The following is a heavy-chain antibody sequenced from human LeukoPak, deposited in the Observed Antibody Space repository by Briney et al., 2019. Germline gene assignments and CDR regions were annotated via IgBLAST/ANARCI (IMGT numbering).Heavy chain of an antibody. V-gene: IGHV4-61*01. J-gene: IGHJ3*02. CDR2: IYYSGST. CDR1: GGSVSSGSYY. D-gene: IGHD4-11*01. Sequence: SETLSLTCTVSGGSVSSGSYYWSWIRQPPGKGLEWIGYIYYSGSTNYNPSLKSRVTISVDTSKNQFSLKLSSVTAADTAVYYCARADYSNYGDAFDIWGQGTTVTVSS. CDR3: ARADYSNYGDAFDI.